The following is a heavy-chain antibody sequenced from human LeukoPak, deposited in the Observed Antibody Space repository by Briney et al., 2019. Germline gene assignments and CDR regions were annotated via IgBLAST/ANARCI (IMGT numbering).Heavy chain of an antibody. CDR1: GFTFSSYW. CDR2: INSDGSSK. D-gene: IGHD2-2*01. CDR3: AGERYCCSTSCYSWFDP. V-gene: IGHV3-74*01. Sequence: PGGSLRLSCAASGFTFSSYWMHWVRQAPGKGLVWVSRINSDGSSKSYAASVKGRFTISRDNAKNTLYLQMNSLRAEDRAVYYCAGERYCCSTSCYSWFDPCGQGTLVTVSS. J-gene: IGHJ5*02.